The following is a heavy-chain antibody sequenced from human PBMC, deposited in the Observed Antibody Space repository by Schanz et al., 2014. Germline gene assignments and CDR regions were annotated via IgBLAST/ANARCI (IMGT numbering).Heavy chain of an antibody. CDR2: ISSSGTTI. Sequence: QLVGSGGGLIQPGGSLRLSCTASGFAFSSYSMNWVRQAPGKGLEWVSYISSSGTTIYYADSVKGRFTISRDNSKNTLYLQMNSLRAEDTAVDYCAKQIHYDILTVTRNWGQGTLVAVSS. J-gene: IGHJ4*02. D-gene: IGHD3-9*01. CDR3: AKQIHYDILTVTRN. CDR1: GFAFSSYS. V-gene: IGHV3-48*01.